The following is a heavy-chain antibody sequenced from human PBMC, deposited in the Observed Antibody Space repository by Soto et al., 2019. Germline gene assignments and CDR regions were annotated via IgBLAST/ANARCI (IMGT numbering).Heavy chain of an antibody. CDR2: INHSGST. J-gene: IGHJ3*02. CDR1: GGSFSGYY. D-gene: IGHD6-19*01. CDR3: ARGVGGGYSSGWALAAFDI. Sequence: QVQLQQWGAGLLKPSETLSLTCAVYGGSFSGYYWSWIRQPPGQGLEWIGEINHSGSTNYNPSLKSRVTISVDTSKNQFSLKLSSVTAADTAVYYCARGVGGGYSSGWALAAFDIWGQGTMVTVSS. V-gene: IGHV4-34*01.